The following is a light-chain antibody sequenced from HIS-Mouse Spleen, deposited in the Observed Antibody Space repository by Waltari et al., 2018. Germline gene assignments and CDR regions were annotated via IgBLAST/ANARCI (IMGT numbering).Light chain of an antibody. CDR3: AAWDDSLSGPV. J-gene: IGLJ3*02. V-gene: IGLV1-47*01. CDR1: SSTIGSNY. CDR2: RNN. Sequence: QSVLTQPPSASGTPGQRVTISFSGSSSTIGSNYVYWYQQLPGTAPKLLIYRNNQRPAGVPDRFSGSKSGTSASLAISGLRSEDEADYYCAAWDDSLSGPVFGGGTKLTVL.